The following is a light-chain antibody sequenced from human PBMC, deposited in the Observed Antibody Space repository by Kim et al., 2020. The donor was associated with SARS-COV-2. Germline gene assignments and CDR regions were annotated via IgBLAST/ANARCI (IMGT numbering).Light chain of an antibody. J-gene: IGLJ2*01. V-gene: IGLV3-1*01. CDR3: QAWDSSTVV. CDR1: KFWDTY. CDR2: QGN. Sequence: SVSPGQTASLTCSGDKFWDTYACWYQQKPGRSPVLVIYQGNERPSEIPERFSGSNSGNPATLTISGTQAMDEADYYCQAWDSSTVVFGGGTQLTVL.